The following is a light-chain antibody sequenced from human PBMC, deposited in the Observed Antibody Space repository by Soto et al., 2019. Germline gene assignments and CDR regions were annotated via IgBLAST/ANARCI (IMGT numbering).Light chain of an antibody. J-gene: IGLJ1*01. CDR3: SSYTSTSTLCV. CDR2: DVS. CDR1: SSDVGGYNY. Sequence: QSALTQPASVSGSPGQSITISCTGTSSDVGGYNYVSWYQQHPGKAPKLMIYDVSNRPSGVSDRFSGSKSGNTASLTISGLQGEDEADYYCSSYTSTSTLCVFGTGTKLTVL. V-gene: IGLV2-14*03.